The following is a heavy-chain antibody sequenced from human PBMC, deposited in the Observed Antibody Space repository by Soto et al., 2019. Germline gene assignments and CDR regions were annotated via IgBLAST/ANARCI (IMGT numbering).Heavy chain of an antibody. CDR3: ARDHSSAAAHDI. V-gene: IGHV3-21*01. CDR1: GFTFSSYS. Sequence: GGSLRLSCAASGFTFSSYSMNWVRQALGKGLEWVSSISSSSSYIYYADSVKGRFTISRDNAKNSLYLQMNSLRAEDTAVYYCARDHSSAAAHDIWGQGTLVTVSS. J-gene: IGHJ4*02. CDR2: ISSSSSYI. D-gene: IGHD6-25*01.